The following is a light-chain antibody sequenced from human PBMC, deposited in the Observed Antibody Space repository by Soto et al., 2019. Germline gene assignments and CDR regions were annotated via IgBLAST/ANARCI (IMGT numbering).Light chain of an antibody. CDR1: SSDVGGYNY. J-gene: IGLJ1*01. CDR2: DVS. CDR3: NSYTSSSTLV. V-gene: IGLV2-14*01. Sequence: QSVLTQPASVSGSAGQSITISCTGTSSDVGGYNYVSWYQQHPGKAPKLMIYDVSNRPSGVSNRFSGSKSGNTASLTISGLQAEDEADYYCNSYTSSSTLVFGTGTKVTVL.